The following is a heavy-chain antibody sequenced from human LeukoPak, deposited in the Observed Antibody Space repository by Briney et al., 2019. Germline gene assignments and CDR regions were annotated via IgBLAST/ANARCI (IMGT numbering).Heavy chain of an antibody. Sequence: GGSLRLSCAASGFTFNRDWMNWVRQAPGKGLEWVANINQDGSEKYYVDSVKGRFTISRDNAKNSLYLQLNSLRAEDTAVYYCARATVTTGATFDYYYYYYMDVWGKGTTVTVSS. V-gene: IGHV3-7*01. CDR2: INQDGSEK. CDR3: ARATVTTGATFDYYYYYYMDV. J-gene: IGHJ6*03. D-gene: IGHD4-11*01. CDR1: GFTFNRDW.